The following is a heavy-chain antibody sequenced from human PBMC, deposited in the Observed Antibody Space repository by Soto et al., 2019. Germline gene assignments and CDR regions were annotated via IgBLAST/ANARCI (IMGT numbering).Heavy chain of an antibody. V-gene: IGHV3-33*08. J-gene: IGHJ6*02. CDR2: ISGSNK. Sequence: GGSLSLSGAASGFTCSSYIVNWVRQAPGKGLEWVSAISGSNKYYADSVKGRFTISRDNSKNTLYLQMNSLRAEDTAVYYCATLGYCSGGSCLGPYYYYGMDVWGQGTTVNVSS. D-gene: IGHD2-15*01. CDR3: ATLGYCSGGSCLGPYYYYGMDV. CDR1: GFTCSSYI.